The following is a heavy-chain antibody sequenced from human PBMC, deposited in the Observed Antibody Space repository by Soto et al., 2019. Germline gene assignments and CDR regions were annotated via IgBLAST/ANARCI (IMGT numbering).Heavy chain of an antibody. CDR3: AHRVLRTVFGLVTTTAIYFGC. D-gene: IGHD3-3*01. CDR2: IYWDDDK. J-gene: IGHJ4*02. Sequence: QITLNESGPTVVRPTETLTLTCRFSGFSLTTSGVGVGWIRQSPGKPPEWLALIYWDDDKRYSASLKSRLTLTKDTSKNQVVLTVSDLDPTDTATYYCAHRVLRTVFGLVTTTAIYFGCWGQGTPVAVSS. CDR1: GFSLTTSGVG. V-gene: IGHV2-5*02.